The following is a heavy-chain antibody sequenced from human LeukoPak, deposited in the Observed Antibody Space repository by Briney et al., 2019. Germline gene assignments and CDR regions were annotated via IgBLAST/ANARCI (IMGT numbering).Heavy chain of an antibody. D-gene: IGHD3-9*01. CDR1: GGTFSSYA. Sequence: GASVKVSCKASGGTFSSYAISWVRQAPGQGLEWMGGIIPIFGTANYAQKFQGRVTITADESTSTAYMELSSLRSEDTAVYYCARGLRYFDWRPGPPKNYYYYYGMDVWGQGTTVTVSS. V-gene: IGHV1-69*13. J-gene: IGHJ6*02. CDR2: IIPIFGTA. CDR3: ARGLRYFDWRPGPPKNYYYYYGMDV.